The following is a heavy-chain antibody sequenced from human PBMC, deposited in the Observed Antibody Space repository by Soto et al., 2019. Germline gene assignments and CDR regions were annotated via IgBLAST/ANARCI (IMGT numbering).Heavy chain of an antibody. CDR1: GFTFSSYA. Sequence: QVQLVESGGGVVQPGRSLRLSCAASGFTFSSYAMHWVRQAPGKGLEWVAVISYDGSNKYYADSVKGRFTISRDNSKNTLYLQMNSLRAEDTAVYYCARDWGAVAGFDYWGQGTLVTVSS. D-gene: IGHD6-19*01. CDR3: ARDWGAVAGFDY. V-gene: IGHV3-30-3*01. J-gene: IGHJ4*02. CDR2: ISYDGSNK.